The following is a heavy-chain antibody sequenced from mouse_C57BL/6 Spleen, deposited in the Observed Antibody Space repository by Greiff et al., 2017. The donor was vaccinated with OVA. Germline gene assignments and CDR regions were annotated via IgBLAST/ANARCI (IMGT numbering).Heavy chain of an antibody. V-gene: IGHV5-6*01. CDR1: GFTFSSYG. D-gene: IGHD1-1*01. CDR2: ISSGGSYT. J-gene: IGHJ4*01. Sequence: EVKLMESGGDLVKPGGSLKLSCAASGFTFSSYGMSWVRQTPDKRLEWVATISSGGSYTYYPDSVKGRFTISRDNAKNTLYLQMSSLKSEDTAMYYCARLITTVVLYYYAMDYWGQGTSVTVSS. CDR3: ARLITTVVLYYYAMDY.